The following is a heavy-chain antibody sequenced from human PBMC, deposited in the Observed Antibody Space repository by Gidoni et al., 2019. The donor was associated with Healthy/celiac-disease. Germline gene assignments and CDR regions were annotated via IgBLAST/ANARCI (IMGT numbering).Heavy chain of an antibody. D-gene: IGHD6-19*01. CDR2: IIPIFGTA. V-gene: IGHV1-69*01. CDR3: ARERGEQWLVRGDYYFDY. Sequence: QLQLVQSGAEVKKPGSSVKVSCKASGGTFSSYAISWVRQAPGQGLEWMGGIIPIFGTANYAQKFQGRVTITADESTSTAYMELSSLRSEDTAVYYCARERGEQWLVRGDYYFDYWGQGTLVTVSS. CDR1: GGTFSSYA. J-gene: IGHJ4*02.